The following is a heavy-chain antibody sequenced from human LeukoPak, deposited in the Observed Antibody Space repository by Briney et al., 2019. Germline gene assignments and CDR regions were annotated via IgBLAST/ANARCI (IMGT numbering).Heavy chain of an antibody. D-gene: IGHD6-13*01. CDR3: ARADPPGTAAAGTSLAPYYYYYGMDV. CDR2: ISAYNGNT. J-gene: IGHJ6*02. Sequence: ASVKVSCKASGYTFTSYGISWVRQAPGQGLEWMGWISAYNGNTNYAQKLQGRVTMTTDTSTSTAYMELRSLRSDDTAVYYCARADPPGTAAAGTSLAPYYYYYGMDVWGQGTTVTVSS. V-gene: IGHV1-18*01. CDR1: GYTFTSYG.